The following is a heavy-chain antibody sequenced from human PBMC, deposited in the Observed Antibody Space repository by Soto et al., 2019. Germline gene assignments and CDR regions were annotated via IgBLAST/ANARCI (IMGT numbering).Heavy chain of an antibody. V-gene: IGHV1-18*01. CDR2: INAYNGNT. Sequence: QVQLVQSGVEVKTPGASVKVSCRASGDTLTTYGITWVRQAPGQGLEWMGWINAYNGNTDYAQNLQGRVTMTTDTSASTAYMELRSLRSDDTAMYYCARPQGNFFDYWGQGTLVTVSS. J-gene: IGHJ4*02. CDR1: GDTLTTYG. D-gene: IGHD3-10*01. CDR3: ARPQGNFFDY.